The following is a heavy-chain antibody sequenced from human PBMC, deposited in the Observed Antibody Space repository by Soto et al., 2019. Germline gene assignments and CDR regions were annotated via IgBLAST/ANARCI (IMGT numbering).Heavy chain of an antibody. CDR3: TTVGQRGSTMIVVPFDY. CDR2: IKSKTDGGTT. J-gene: IGHJ4*02. D-gene: IGHD3-22*01. V-gene: IGHV3-15*01. Sequence: GGSLRLSCAASGFTFSNAWMSWVRQAPGKGLEWVGRIKSKTDGGTTDYAAPVKGRFTSSRDDSKNTLYLQMNSLKTEDTAVYYCTTVGQRGSTMIVVPFDYWGQGTLVTVSS. CDR1: GFTFSNAW.